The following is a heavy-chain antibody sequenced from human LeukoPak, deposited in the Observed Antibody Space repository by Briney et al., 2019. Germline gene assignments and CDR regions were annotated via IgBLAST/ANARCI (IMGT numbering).Heavy chain of an antibody. CDR2: ISSSSNTI. J-gene: IGHJ4*02. V-gene: IGHV3-48*04. CDR1: GFTFSSYS. D-gene: IGHD1-26*01. Sequence: GGSLRLSCAASGFTFSSYSMNWVRQAPGKGLEWVSYISSSSNTIYYADSVKGRFTISRDNAKNSLYLQMNSLRAEDTAVFYCAGPSLGATYYFDYWGQGTLVTVSS. CDR3: AGPSLGATYYFDY.